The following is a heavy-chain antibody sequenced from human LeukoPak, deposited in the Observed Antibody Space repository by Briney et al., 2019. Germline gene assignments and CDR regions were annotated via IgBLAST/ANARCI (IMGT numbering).Heavy chain of an antibody. CDR2: INPNSGGT. CDR1: GYTFTSYG. Sequence: ASVKVSCKASGYTFTSYGISWVRQAPGQGLEWMGWINPNSGGTNYAQKFQGRVTMTRDTSISTAYMELSRLRSDDTAVYYCARGYYGDSRRYYYGMDVWGQGTTVTVSS. D-gene: IGHD4-17*01. J-gene: IGHJ6*02. V-gene: IGHV1-2*02. CDR3: ARGYYGDSRRYYYGMDV.